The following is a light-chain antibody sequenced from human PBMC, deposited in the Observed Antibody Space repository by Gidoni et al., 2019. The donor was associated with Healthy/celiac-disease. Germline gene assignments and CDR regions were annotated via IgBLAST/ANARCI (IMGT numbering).Light chain of an antibody. J-gene: IGKJ5*01. CDR2: AAS. CDR3: QQSYSTPPIT. CDR1: QSISSY. V-gene: IGKV1-39*01. Sequence: DIQLTQSPSSLSASVGDRVTITCRASQSISSYLNWYQQKPGKAPKLLIYAASSLQSGVPSRCSGGGSGTDYTLTTSSLQAEDFAAYYCQQSYSTPPITFGQGTRLEIK.